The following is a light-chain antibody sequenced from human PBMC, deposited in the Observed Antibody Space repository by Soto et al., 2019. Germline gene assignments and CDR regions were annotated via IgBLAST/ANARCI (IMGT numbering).Light chain of an antibody. V-gene: IGKV3-20*01. CDR1: QSVSSSY. CDR2: GAS. CDR3: QQYGVSPWT. Sequence: IVLTQSPGTLSLSPGERATLSCRASQSVSSSYLAWYQQKPGQAPRLLIYGASSRATGIPDRFSGSGSATDFTLTISRLEPEDFAVYYCQQYGVSPWTFGQGTKVEIK. J-gene: IGKJ1*01.